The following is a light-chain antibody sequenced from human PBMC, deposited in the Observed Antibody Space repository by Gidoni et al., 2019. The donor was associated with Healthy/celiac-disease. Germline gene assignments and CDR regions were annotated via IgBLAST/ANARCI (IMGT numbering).Light chain of an antibody. J-gene: IGLJ3*02. V-gene: IGLV4-69*01. Sequence: QLVLTQSPSASASLGASVKLTCTLSSGHSSYASAWHQQQPEKGPRYLMKLNSDGSHSKGDGIPDRFSGSSSGAERYLTISSLQSEDEADYYCQTWGTPWVFGGGTKLTVL. CDR2: LNSDGSH. CDR3: QTWGTPWV. CDR1: SGHSSYA.